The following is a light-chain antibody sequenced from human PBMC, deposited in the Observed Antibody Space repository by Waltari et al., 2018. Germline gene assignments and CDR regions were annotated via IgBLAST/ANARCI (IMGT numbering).Light chain of an antibody. CDR2: KAS. CDR3: QQYNNYPFT. J-gene: IGKJ3*01. V-gene: IGKV1-5*03. Sequence: ETQMPQPPSPLSASLEARVTITCRASQSISSWLAWYQQKPGKAPKLLIYKASSLESGVPSRFSGSGSGTEFTLTISSLQPDDFATYYCQQYNNYPFTFGPGTKVDIK. CDR1: QSISSW.